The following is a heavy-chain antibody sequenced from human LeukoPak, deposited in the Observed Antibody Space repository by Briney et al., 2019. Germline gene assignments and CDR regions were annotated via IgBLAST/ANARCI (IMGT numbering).Heavy chain of an antibody. Sequence: ASVKVSCKASGYTFTSYDINGVRQATGQGLEWMGWMNPNSGNTGYAQKFQGRVTITRNTSISTAYMELSSLRSEDTAVYYCARGLAYYGSGSFFDYWGQGTLVTVSS. CDR2: MNPNSGNT. D-gene: IGHD3-10*01. J-gene: IGHJ4*02. CDR1: GYTFTSYD. V-gene: IGHV1-8*03. CDR3: ARGLAYYGSGSFFDY.